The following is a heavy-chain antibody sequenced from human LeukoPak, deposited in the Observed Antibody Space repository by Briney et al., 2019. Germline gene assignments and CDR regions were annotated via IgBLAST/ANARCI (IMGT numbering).Heavy chain of an antibody. CDR3: AREREVPLDY. CDR1: GFSFTTSW. Sequence: GGSLRLSCAASGFSFTTSWMHWVRQGPGKGLVWVSRINGDGRTTSYADSVRGRFTISRDNAKNMVFLQMNSLRAEDTAVYYCAREREVPLDYWGQGTLVTVSS. V-gene: IGHV3-74*01. CDR2: INGDGRTT. D-gene: IGHD1-26*01. J-gene: IGHJ4*02.